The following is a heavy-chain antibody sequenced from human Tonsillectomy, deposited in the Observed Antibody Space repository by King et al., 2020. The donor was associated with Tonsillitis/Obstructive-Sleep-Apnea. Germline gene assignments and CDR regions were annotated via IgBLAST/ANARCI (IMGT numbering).Heavy chain of an antibody. CDR3: ARGVEMGATTKYFDY. J-gene: IGHJ4*02. CDR2: IIPILGIA. V-gene: IGHV1-69*09. CDR1: GGTFSSYA. Sequence: VQLVESGAEVKKPGSSVKVSCKASGGTFSSYAISWVRQAPGQGLEWMGRIIPILGIANYAQKFQGRVTITADKSTSTAYMELSSLRSEDTAVYYCARGVEMGATTKYFDYWGQGTLVTVSS. D-gene: IGHD1-26*01.